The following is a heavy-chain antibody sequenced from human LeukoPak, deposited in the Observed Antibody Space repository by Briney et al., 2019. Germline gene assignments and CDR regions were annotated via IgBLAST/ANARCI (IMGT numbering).Heavy chain of an antibody. CDR2: ISSSGSTI. CDR3: ARSLGDDFWSANYPVAFDI. D-gene: IGHD3-3*01. Sequence: PGGSLRLSCAASGFTFSDYYMSWIRQAPGKGLEWVSYISSSGSTIYYADSVKGRFTISRDNAKNSLYLQMNSLRAEDTAVYYCARSLGDDFWSANYPVAFDIWGQGTMVTVSS. J-gene: IGHJ3*02. V-gene: IGHV3-11*01. CDR1: GFTFSDYY.